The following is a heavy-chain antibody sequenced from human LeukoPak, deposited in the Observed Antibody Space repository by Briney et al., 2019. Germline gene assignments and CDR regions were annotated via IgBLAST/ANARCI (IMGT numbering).Heavy chain of an antibody. CDR1: GYTFTSNY. V-gene: IGHV1-46*01. J-gene: IGHJ4*02. CDR2: IYHRDGST. Sequence: GASVKVSCKASGYTFTSNYIHWVRQAPGQGLEWMGMIYHRDGSTSYAQKFQGRVTVTRDTSTSTVHMELSGLRSEDTAVYYCARDQEGFDYWGQGTLVTVSS. CDR3: ARDQEGFDY.